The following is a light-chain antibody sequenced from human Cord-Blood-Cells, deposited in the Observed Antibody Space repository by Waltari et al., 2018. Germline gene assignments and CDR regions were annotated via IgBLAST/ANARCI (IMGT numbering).Light chain of an antibody. CDR1: RSDVGGYNY. Sequence: QSALTQPASVSGSPGQSITISFTGTRSDVGGYNYVSWYQQHPGKAPKLMIYDVSNRHSGVSNRFSGAKSGNTASLTISGLQAEDEADYYCSSYTSSSTLVFGGGTKLTVL. V-gene: IGLV2-14*03. CDR3: SSYTSSSTLV. CDR2: DVS. J-gene: IGLJ3*02.